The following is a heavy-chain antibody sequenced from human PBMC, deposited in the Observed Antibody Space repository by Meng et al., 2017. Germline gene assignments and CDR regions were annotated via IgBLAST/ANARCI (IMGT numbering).Heavy chain of an antibody. CDR3: ARDVGGDYETLFDY. V-gene: IGHV4-61*01. CDR1: GGSVGSGNYY. CDR2: IVYSGST. D-gene: IGHD4-17*01. J-gene: IGHJ4*02. Sequence: QVRLQGSGPGLVGPSGTLSLTCTVSGGSVGSGNYYWSWIRQPPGKGLEWIGYIVYSGSTTYNPSLKTRVTISVDTSKNQFSLKLTSVTAADTAVYFCARDVGGDYETLFDYWGQGTLVTVSS.